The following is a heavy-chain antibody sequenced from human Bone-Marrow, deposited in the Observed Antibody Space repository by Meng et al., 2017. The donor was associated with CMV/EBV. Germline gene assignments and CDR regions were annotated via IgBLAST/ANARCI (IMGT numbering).Heavy chain of an antibody. CDR2: ISGVSSYI. Sequence: GESLKISCAASGFTFSSYTMNWVRQAPGKGLEWVSSISGVSSYIYYADSVKGRFTISRDNAKNSLYLEMNSLRVEDTAVYFCARSSGWEAPYYYYGMDVWGQGTMVTVSS. V-gene: IGHV3-21*01. CDR3: ARSSGWEAPYYYYGMDV. D-gene: IGHD6-19*01. CDR1: GFTFSSYT. J-gene: IGHJ6*02.